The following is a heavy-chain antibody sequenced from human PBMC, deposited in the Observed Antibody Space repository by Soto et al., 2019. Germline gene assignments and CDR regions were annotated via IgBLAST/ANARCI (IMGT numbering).Heavy chain of an antibody. CDR2: LYYSGST. CDR1: GASLTSTSHY. J-gene: IGHJ4*02. D-gene: IGHD3-22*01. V-gene: IGHV4-39*01. CDR3: ARRADYFDTRGSYQTIPFDS. Sequence: SATLSLTCPVSGASLTSTSHYWAWLRPPPGEGLEWIGSLYYSGSTYFNPSLESRLSMAVDTSKNQFSVRLSSVSAADTAVDYWARRADYFDTRGSYQTIPFDSWGQGTLVT.